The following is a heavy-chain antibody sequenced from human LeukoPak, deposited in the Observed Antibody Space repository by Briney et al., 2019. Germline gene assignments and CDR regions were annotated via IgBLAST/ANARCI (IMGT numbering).Heavy chain of an antibody. CDR1: GYTFTGYG. V-gene: IGHV5-10-1*01. CDR2: IDPSDSHT. D-gene: IGHD3-16*01. J-gene: IGHJ4*02. CDR3: ARPWQIRRFSAYYFDS. Sequence: GESLDFSWKRSGYTFTGYGISWARQMPGKGLEWMGNIDPSDSHTNYSPSFQGHVTISADKSISTAYLQWTSLKASDTAMYYCARPWQIRRFSAYYFDSWGPGELVTVSS.